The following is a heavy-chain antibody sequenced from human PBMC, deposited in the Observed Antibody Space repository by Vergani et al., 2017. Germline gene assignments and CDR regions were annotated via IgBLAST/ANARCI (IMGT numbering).Heavy chain of an antibody. V-gene: IGHV3-30-3*01. Sequence: QVQLQESGPGLVKPSQTLSLTCTVSGGSISSGGYYWSWIRQHPGKGLEWVAVISYDGSNKYYADSVKGRFTISRDNSKNTLYLQMNSLRAEDTAVYYCARDLDGDYAVWGQGTLVTVSS. CDR2: ISYDGSNK. CDR3: ARDLDGDYAV. CDR1: GGSISSGG. D-gene: IGHD4-17*01. J-gene: IGHJ4*02.